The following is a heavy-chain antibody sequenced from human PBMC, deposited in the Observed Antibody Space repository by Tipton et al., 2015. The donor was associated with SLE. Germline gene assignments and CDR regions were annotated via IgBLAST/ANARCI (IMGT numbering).Heavy chain of an antibody. D-gene: IGHD3-3*01. CDR1: GGSITNTNYY. CDR2: TFTSGAT. V-gene: IGHV4-61*09. J-gene: IGHJ2*01. Sequence: TLSLTCTVSGGSITNTNYYWSWIRQPAGKELEWIGHTFTSGATNYNPSLKSRVTISVDTSNNQFSLKLTSVTATDTAVYYCAREPLEVREWFDLWGRGTLVTVSS. CDR3: AREPLEVREWFDL.